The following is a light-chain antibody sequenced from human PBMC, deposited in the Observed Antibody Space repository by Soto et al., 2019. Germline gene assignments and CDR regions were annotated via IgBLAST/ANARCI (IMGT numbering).Light chain of an antibody. Sequence: KVMTQSPATLSVSPGERATLSCRASQSISSNLAWYQQKPGQAPRLLIYGASTRATGIPVRFSGSGSGTEFTLTISSLQSEDFAVYYCQQYNTGPPTWTFGQGTKVEIK. V-gene: IGKV3-15*01. CDR3: QQYNTGPPTWT. J-gene: IGKJ1*01. CDR1: QSISSN. CDR2: GAS.